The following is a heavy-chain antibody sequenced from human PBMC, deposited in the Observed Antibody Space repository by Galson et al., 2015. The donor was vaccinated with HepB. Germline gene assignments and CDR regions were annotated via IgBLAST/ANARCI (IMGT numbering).Heavy chain of an antibody. V-gene: IGHV1-3*01. CDR2: INAGNGNT. D-gene: IGHD3-22*01. Sequence: SVKVSCKASGYTFTSYAMHWVRQAPGQRLEWMGWINAGNGNTKYSQKFQGRVTITRDTSASTAYMELSSLRSEDTAVYYCARELGITMIVVVPGGAFDIWGQGTMVTVSS. CDR3: ARELGITMIVVVPGGAFDI. CDR1: GYTFTSYA. J-gene: IGHJ3*02.